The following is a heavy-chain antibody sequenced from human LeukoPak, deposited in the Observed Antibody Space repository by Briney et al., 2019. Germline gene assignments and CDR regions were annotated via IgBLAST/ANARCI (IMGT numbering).Heavy chain of an antibody. J-gene: IGHJ4*02. CDR1: GFTLSDYY. CDR3: ARVGQWLVYEFDY. D-gene: IGHD6-19*01. V-gene: IGHV3-11*04. CDR2: ISSSGSTI. Sequence: PGGSLRLSCAASGFTLSDYYMSWIRQARGKELEWVSYISSSGSTIYYADSVKGRFTISRDNAKNSLYLQMNSLRAEDTAVYYCARVGQWLVYEFDYWGQGALVTVSS.